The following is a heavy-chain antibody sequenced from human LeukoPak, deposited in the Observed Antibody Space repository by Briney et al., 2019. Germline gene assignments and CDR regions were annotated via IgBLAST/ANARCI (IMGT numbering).Heavy chain of an antibody. J-gene: IGHJ4*02. CDR2: INTDGSST. Sequence: GGSLRLSCAASGFTFSTYRMHWVRQTPGKGLFWVSLINTDGSSTTYADSVRGRFTVSRDNAKNTLYLQMKSLRAEDTSVYYCARERAYNYFDYWGQGALVTVSS. V-gene: IGHV3-74*01. D-gene: IGHD3-16*01. CDR1: GFTFSTYR. CDR3: ARERAYNYFDY.